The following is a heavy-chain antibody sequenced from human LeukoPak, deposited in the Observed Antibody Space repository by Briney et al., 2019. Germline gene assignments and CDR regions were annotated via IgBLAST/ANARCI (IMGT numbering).Heavy chain of an antibody. J-gene: IGHJ3*02. V-gene: IGHV1-8*03. D-gene: IGHD6-19*01. CDR1: GYTFTSYD. CDR3: ARRSGWYGSYAFDI. Sequence: GASVKVSCKASGYTFTSYDINWVRQATGQGLEWMGWMNPNSGNTGYAQKFQGRVTITRNTSISTAYMELSSLRSEDTAVYYCARRSGWYGSYAFDIWGQGTVVTVSS. CDR2: MNPNSGNT.